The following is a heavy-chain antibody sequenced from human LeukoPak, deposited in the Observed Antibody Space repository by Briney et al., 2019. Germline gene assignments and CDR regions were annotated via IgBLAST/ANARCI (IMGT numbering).Heavy chain of an antibody. V-gene: IGHV4-61*02. Sequence: SETLSLTCTVSGGSITTNNYYWSWIRQPAGKGLEWIGRIYTSGSTNYNPSLKSRVTISVDTSKNQFSLKLSSVTAADTAVYYCARERSRGSDWGQGTLVTVSS. D-gene: IGHD5-12*01. J-gene: IGHJ4*02. CDR2: IYTSGST. CDR1: GGSITTNNYY. CDR3: ARERSRGSD.